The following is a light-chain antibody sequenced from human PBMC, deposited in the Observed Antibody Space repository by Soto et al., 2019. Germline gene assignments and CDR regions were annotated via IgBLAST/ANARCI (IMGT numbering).Light chain of an antibody. V-gene: IGLV1-44*01. Sequence: QSALTQPPSASGTPGQIVAISCSGSSSNIGSNTVTWYQQLPGTAPKLLIYSTSQRSSGVPGRFSGSKSGASASLSISGLQSEAEADYYCAAWDDRLDVYVFGTGTKLTVL. J-gene: IGLJ1*01. CDR2: STS. CDR1: SSNIGSNT. CDR3: AAWDDRLDVYV.